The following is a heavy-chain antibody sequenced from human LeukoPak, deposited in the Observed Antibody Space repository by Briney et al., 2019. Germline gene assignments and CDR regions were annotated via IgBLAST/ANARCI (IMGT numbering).Heavy chain of an antibody. V-gene: IGHV3-7*01. J-gene: IGHJ6*02. CDR3: ARVVSVATIRTVFNYYYGMDV. D-gene: IGHD5-12*01. CDR2: IKQDGSEK. CDR1: GFTFSSYW. Sequence: PGGSLRLSCAASGFTFSSYWMSWVRQAPGKGLEWVANIKQDGSEKYYVDSVKGRFTISRDNAKNSLYLQMNSLRAEDTAVYYCARVVSVATIRTVFNYYYGMDVWGQGTTITVSS.